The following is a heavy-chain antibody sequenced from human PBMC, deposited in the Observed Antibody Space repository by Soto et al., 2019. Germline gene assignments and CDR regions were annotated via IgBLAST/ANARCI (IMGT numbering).Heavy chain of an antibody. D-gene: IGHD5-12*01. CDR3: ARELGGYDYLYYYYYMDV. J-gene: IGHJ6*03. Sequence: QVQLVQSGAEMKKPGSSVKVSCQASGDIFDSLTINWVRQAPGQGLEWMGRIIPVLDMANYAQKCQGRVTIIADKSTSTVYMELSSLTSEDTAVYYCARELGGYDYLYYYYYMDVWGEGTTVTVSS. V-gene: IGHV1-69*08. CDR1: GDIFDSLT. CDR2: IIPVLDMA.